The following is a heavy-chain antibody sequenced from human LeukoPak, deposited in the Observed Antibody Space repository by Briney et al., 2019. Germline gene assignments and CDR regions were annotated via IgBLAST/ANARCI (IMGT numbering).Heavy chain of an antibody. J-gene: IGHJ2*01. V-gene: IGHV4-61*02. CDR2: IYTSGST. D-gene: IGHD3-16*01. CDR1: GGSISSGSYY. CDR3: ARFYDYAFFDL. Sequence: PSETLSLTCTVSGGSISSGSYYWSWIRQPAGKGLEWIGRIYTSGSTNYNPSLKSRVTISVDTSKNQFSLKLSSVTAADTAVYYCARFYDYAFFDLWGRGTLVTVSS.